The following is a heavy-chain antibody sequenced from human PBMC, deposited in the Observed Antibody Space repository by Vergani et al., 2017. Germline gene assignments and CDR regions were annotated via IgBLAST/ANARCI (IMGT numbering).Heavy chain of an antibody. J-gene: IGHJ5*02. CDR3: ARAPPDYYDSSGYTFDP. V-gene: IGHV1-46*01. CDR2: INPSGGST. CDR1: GYTFTSYY. D-gene: IGHD3-22*01. Sequence: QVQLVQSGAEVKKPGASVKVSCKASGYTFTSYYMHWVRQAPGQGLEWMGIINPSGGSTSYAQKFQGRVTMTRDTSTGTFYMELSSLRSEDTAVYYCARAPPDYYDSSGYTFDPWGQGTLVTVSS.